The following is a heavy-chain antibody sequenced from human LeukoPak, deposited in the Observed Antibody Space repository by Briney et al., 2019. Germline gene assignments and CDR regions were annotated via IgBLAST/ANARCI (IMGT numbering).Heavy chain of an antibody. D-gene: IGHD4-17*01. Sequence: PGGSLRLSCAASGFTFSSYSLNWVRQAPGKGLEWVSSISSSSSYIYYADSVKGRFTISRDNAKNSLYLQMNSLRAEDTAVYYCARAGYDYGDCPGYWGQGTLVTVSS. CDR2: ISSSSSYI. CDR1: GFTFSSYS. CDR3: ARAGYDYGDCPGY. J-gene: IGHJ4*02. V-gene: IGHV3-21*04.